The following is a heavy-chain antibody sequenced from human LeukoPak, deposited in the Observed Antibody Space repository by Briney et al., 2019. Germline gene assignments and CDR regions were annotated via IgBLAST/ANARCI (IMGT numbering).Heavy chain of an antibody. Sequence: PGGSLRLSCAASGFTFSSYAMSWVRQAPGKGLEWVSGTSGNGATTYYADSVKGRFTISRDNSKNTLYLQMNSLRAEDTAVYYCAKPQYTSSWYAGFDYWGQGTLVTVSS. V-gene: IGHV3-23*01. D-gene: IGHD6-13*01. CDR2: TSGNGATT. CDR1: GFTFSSYA. CDR3: AKPQYTSSWYAGFDY. J-gene: IGHJ4*02.